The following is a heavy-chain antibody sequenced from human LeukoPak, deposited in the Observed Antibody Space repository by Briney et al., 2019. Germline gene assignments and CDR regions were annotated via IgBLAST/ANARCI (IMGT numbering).Heavy chain of an antibody. V-gene: IGHV1-8*01. Sequence: ASLKLSCKASGYTFTGYDINWVRQAPGQGLEWVGRMNPNSGNTGYAQKLQGRVTITRNTSISTAYMELSSLRSEDTAVYYCARARRDRTAVRRAVMTYYYYYMDVWGKGTTVTVSS. D-gene: IGHD5-24*01. CDR1: GYTFTGYD. J-gene: IGHJ6*03. CDR2: MNPNSGNT. CDR3: ARARRDRTAVRRAVMTYYYYYMDV.